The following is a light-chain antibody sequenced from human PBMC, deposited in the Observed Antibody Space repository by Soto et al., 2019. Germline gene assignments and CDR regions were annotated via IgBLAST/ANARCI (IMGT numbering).Light chain of an antibody. V-gene: IGKV3-20*01. Sequence: EIGLTQSPGTLSLSPGERATLSCRASQSVSSSHLAWYQQKPGQAPRLLISGASSRATGIPDRFTGSGSGTDFTLTISRLEPEDFAVYYCQQYGSSPFTFGPGTKVDIK. CDR1: QSVSSSH. J-gene: IGKJ3*01. CDR2: GAS. CDR3: QQYGSSPFT.